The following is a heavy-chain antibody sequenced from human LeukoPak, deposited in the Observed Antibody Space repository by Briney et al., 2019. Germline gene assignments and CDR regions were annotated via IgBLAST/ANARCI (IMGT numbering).Heavy chain of an antibody. J-gene: IGHJ3*02. V-gene: IGHV3-21*01. D-gene: IGHD3-22*01. Sequence: PGGSLRLSCAASGFTFSSYSMNWVRQAPGKGLEWVSSISSSSSYIYYADSVKGRFTISRDNAKNSLYLQMNSLRAEDTAVYYCARASSGYYFDALDIWGQGTMVTVSS. CDR3: ARASSGYYFDALDI. CDR1: GFTFSSYS. CDR2: ISSSSSYI.